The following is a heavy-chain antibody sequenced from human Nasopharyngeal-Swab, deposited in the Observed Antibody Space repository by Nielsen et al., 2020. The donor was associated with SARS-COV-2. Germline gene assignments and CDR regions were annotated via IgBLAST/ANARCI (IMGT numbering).Heavy chain of an antibody. D-gene: IGHD5-24*01. Sequence: SETLSLTCAVDGWSFSGYYWSWIRQPPGKGLEWIGKINHSGGTRYNPSLKSRVIISVDTSKNQLSLKLTSLTAADTAMYYCARAGRVGDAYTGLDVWGQGTTVTVSS. V-gene: IGHV4-34*01. CDR1: GWSFSGYY. J-gene: IGHJ6*02. CDR2: INHSGGT. CDR3: ARAGRVGDAYTGLDV.